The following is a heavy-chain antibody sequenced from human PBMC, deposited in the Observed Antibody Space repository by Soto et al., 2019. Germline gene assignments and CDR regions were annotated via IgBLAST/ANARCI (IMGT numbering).Heavy chain of an antibody. V-gene: IGHV2-5*01. CDR3: AHRSSLTLFGTSGYIFDP. D-gene: IGHD3-22*01. Sequence: SGPTLVNPTQTLTLTCAFSGFSLTTTGEGVAWIRQSPGKALEWLALIYWNDDRRYSPSLKSRLTVTRDTSKDQVVLTLTNIDPVDSGTYFCAHRSSLTLFGTSGYIFDPWGQGTLVTVSS. CDR2: IYWNDDR. J-gene: IGHJ5*02. CDR1: GFSLTTTGEG.